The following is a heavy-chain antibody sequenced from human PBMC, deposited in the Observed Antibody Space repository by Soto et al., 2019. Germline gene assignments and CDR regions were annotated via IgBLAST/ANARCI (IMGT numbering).Heavy chain of an antibody. CDR3: ARDDSWIPLCDY. CDR1: GYTFTSYA. J-gene: IGHJ4*02. V-gene: IGHV1-3*01. D-gene: IGHD5-18*01. Sequence: ASVKVSCKASGYTFTSYAMHWVRQAPGQRLEWMGWINAGNGNTKYSQKFQGRVTITRDTSASTAYMELSSLRSEDTAVYYCARDDSWIPLCDYWGQGTLVTVSS. CDR2: INAGNGNT.